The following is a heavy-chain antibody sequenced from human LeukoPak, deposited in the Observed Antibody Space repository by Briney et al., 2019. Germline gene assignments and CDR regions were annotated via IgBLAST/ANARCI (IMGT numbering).Heavy chain of an antibody. CDR3: TREPVP. D-gene: IGHD6-19*01. J-gene: IGHJ4*02. CDR2: IYTGGTA. Sequence: SETLSLTCTVSGGSINNYYWSWIRQPAGKGLEWIGRIYTGGTASYSPSLKSRVTMSVDMSKNQLSLKLTSVTAADTAVYYCTREPVPWGQGTLVTVSS. V-gene: IGHV4-4*07. CDR1: GGSINNYY.